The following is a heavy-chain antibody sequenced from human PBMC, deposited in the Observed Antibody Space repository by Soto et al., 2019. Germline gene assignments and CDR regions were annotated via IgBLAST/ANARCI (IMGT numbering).Heavy chain of an antibody. Sequence: GGSLRLSCAASGFTFSSYAMSWVRQAPGKGLEWVSAISCSGGSTYYADSVKGRFTISRDNSKNTLYLQMNSLRAEDTAVYYCAKESTYYYDSSSYCNYWGQGTLVTVSS. D-gene: IGHD3-22*01. CDR3: AKESTYYYDSSSYCNY. J-gene: IGHJ4*02. CDR2: ISCSGGST. CDR1: GFTFSSYA. V-gene: IGHV3-23*01.